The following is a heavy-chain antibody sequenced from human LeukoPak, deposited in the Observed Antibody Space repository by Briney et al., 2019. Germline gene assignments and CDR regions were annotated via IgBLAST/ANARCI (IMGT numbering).Heavy chain of an antibody. J-gene: IGHJ4*02. CDR3: ARDQRRTYGGLTLVAPGY. Sequence: ASVKVSCKASGYTFTSYGISWVRQAPGQGLEWMGWISAYNGNTNYAQKLQGRVTMTTDTSTSTAYMELRSLRSDDTAVYYRARDQRRTYGGLTLVAPGYWGQGTLVTVSS. V-gene: IGHV1-18*01. CDR2: ISAYNGNT. CDR1: GYTFTSYG. D-gene: IGHD4-23*01.